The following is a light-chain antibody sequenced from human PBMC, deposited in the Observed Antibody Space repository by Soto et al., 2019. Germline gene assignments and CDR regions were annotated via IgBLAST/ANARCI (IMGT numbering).Light chain of an antibody. CDR2: SAS. V-gene: IGKV1-27*01. J-gene: IGKJ1*01. CDR1: QGISSY. CDR3: QQRYSWLRA. Sequence: DIQLTQCPSSLSASVGYRVTITCRLSQGISSYLNWYRQKPGKVPKLLIYSASNLQSGVPSRFSGSGSGTDFTLTISSLESDDFAIYYCQQRYSWLRAFGPGTKVHIK.